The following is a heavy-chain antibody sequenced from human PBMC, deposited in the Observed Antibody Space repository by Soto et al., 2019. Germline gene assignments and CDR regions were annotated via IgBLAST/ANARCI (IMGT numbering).Heavy chain of an antibody. J-gene: IGHJ4*02. CDR3: ATDVWESGSYSNDY. CDR1: GFTFSSYA. Sequence: QVQLVESGGGVVQPGRSLRLSCAASGFTFSSYAMHWVRQAPGKGLVWVAVISYDGSNKYYADSVKGRFTISRDNSKNTLYLQMNSLRAEDTAMYYCATDVWESGSYSNDYWGQGTLVTVSS. D-gene: IGHD1-26*01. CDR2: ISYDGSNK. V-gene: IGHV3-30-3*01.